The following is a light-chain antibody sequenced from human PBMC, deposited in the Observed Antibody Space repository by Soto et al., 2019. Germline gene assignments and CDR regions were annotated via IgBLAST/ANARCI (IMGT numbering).Light chain of an antibody. J-gene: IGLJ2*01. Sequence: QSALTQPRSVSGSPGQSVTNSCTGTSSDVGGYNYVSWYQQHPGKAPKLMIYDVNKRPSGVPDRFSGSKSGNTASLTISGLQAEDEADYYCCSYAGSYTFEVFGGGTKLTVL. CDR2: DVN. CDR1: SSDVGGYNY. V-gene: IGLV2-11*01. CDR3: CSYAGSYTFEV.